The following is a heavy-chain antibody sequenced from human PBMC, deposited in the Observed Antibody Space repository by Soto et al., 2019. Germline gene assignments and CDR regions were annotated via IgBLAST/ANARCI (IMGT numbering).Heavy chain of an antibody. CDR3: VEGWNDF. V-gene: IGHV3-15*01. CDR1: GFMFSSAW. D-gene: IGHD1-1*01. J-gene: IGHJ4*02. Sequence: GGSLRLSCVTSGFMFSSAWMSWVRQAPGKGLEWVARIKSKADGGARDYAAPVKGRFTISRDDSKNTEYLQMNSLRAEDTAVYYCVEGWNDFWGQGTLVTVSS. CDR2: IKSKADGGAR.